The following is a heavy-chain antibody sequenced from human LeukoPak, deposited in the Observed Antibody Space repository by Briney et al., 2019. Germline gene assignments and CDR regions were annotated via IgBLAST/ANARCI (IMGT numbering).Heavy chain of an antibody. CDR2: IHPNDAST. J-gene: IGHJ4*02. Sequence: GESLKISCEASGYSFASYWIGWVRQMSGKGLEWMAIIHPNDASTIYSPSFQGQVTISADKSINTAYLQWSTLKASDTAIYYCARHKNWGFDYWDRGTLLTVSS. CDR3: ARHKNWGFDY. D-gene: IGHD7-27*01. CDR1: GYSFASYW. V-gene: IGHV5-51*01.